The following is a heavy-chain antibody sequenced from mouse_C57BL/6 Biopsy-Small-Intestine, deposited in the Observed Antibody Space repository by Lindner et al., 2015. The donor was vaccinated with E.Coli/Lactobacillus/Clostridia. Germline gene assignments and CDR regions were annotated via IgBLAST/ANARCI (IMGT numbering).Heavy chain of an antibody. V-gene: IGHV1-39*01. Sequence: VQLQESGPELVKPGASVKISCKASGYSFTDYNMNWVKQSNGQSLEWIGVINPNYGTTSYNQKFKGKATLTVDQSSSTAYMQLNSLTSEDSAVYFCARKRDYDGYYYAMDSWSQGTSVTVSS. CDR2: INPNYGTT. J-gene: IGHJ4*01. D-gene: IGHD2-4*01. CDR1: GYSFTDYN. CDR3: ARKRDYDGYYYAMDS.